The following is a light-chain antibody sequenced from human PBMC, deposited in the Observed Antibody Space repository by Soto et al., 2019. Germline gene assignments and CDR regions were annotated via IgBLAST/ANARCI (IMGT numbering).Light chain of an antibody. CDR2: NVY. Sequence: SGLTQPASVSGSPGQSITISCTGTNSDVGSYNYVSWHQQHPGKAPKLMIYNVYDRPSGISNRFSGSKSGNTASLTISGLQGEAEADYYCSSYTISRTYVFGTGTKVTV. CDR1: NSDVGSYNY. J-gene: IGLJ1*01. CDR3: SSYTISRTYV. V-gene: IGLV2-14*03.